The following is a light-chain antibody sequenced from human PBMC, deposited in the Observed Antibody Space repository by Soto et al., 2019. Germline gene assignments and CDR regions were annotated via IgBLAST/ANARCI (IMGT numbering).Light chain of an antibody. V-gene: IGKV2-24*01. J-gene: IGKJ2*01. CDR3: IQATQSYS. CDR1: QSLVHIDGNTY. Sequence: DIVLTQTRLSSPVTLGQPASISCRSSQSLVHIDGNTYFNWLQQRPGQPPRLLIYKISNRFPGVPCRFSASGAGTDFTLKISRVEAEGVGVYYCIQATQSYSFGQGTRLEIK. CDR2: KIS.